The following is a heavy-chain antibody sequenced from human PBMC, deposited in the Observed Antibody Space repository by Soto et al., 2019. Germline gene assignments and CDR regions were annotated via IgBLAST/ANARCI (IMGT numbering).Heavy chain of an antibody. Sequence: GGSLRLSCAASGLTFSSYALSWVRQAPGKGLEWVSVISGDSGYTYYADSVKGRFTVSRDNSKNTLYLQINSLRAEDTAVYYCAKEDYWNPEFSYYYYMDVWGKGTTVTVSS. CDR1: GLTFSSYA. D-gene: IGHD3-3*01. CDR3: AKEDYWNPEFSYYYYMDV. CDR2: ISGDSGYT. V-gene: IGHV3-23*01. J-gene: IGHJ6*03.